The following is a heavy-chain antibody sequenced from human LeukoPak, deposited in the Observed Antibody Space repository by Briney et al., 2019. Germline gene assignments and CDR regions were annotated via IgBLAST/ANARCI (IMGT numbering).Heavy chain of an antibody. Sequence: SVKVSCKASGGTFSSYAISWVRQAPGQGLEWMGGIIPIFSTANYAQKFQGRVTITTDESTSTAYMELSSLRSEDTAVYYCARVGPSGSYYGSLGYWGQGTLVTVSS. J-gene: IGHJ4*02. V-gene: IGHV1-69*05. CDR3: ARVGPSGSYYGSLGY. D-gene: IGHD1-26*01. CDR2: IIPIFSTA. CDR1: GGTFSSYA.